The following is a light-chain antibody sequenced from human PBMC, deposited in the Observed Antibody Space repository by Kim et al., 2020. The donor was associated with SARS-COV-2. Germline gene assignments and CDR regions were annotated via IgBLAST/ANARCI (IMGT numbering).Light chain of an antibody. V-gene: IGKV3-11*01. CDR2: ETS. CDR1: QSVGNS. CDR3: QQRYNWPLT. J-gene: IGKJ4*01. Sequence: LSPGERDTRSCRASQSVGNSLAWFQQKPGQAPRLLIFETSNRATGIPARFSGSGSGTAFTLTISSLEPEDFAVYYCQQRYNWPLTFGGGTKVDIK.